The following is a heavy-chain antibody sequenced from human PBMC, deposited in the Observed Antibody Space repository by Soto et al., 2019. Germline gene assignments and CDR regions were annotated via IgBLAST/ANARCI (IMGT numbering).Heavy chain of an antibody. J-gene: IGHJ4*02. V-gene: IGHV3-30*09. Sequence: QVQLVESGGGVVQPGRSLRLSCAASGFTFNNYAMHWVRQAPGKGLEWVAVISYDGNNEYYADSVEGRFAISRDNSKNTMYLQMNSLRDEDTAVYYCARDRVYYYDSSGYYNFEYWGQGSLVTVSS. CDR2: ISYDGNNE. CDR1: GFTFNNYA. CDR3: ARDRVYYYDSSGYYNFEY. D-gene: IGHD3-22*01.